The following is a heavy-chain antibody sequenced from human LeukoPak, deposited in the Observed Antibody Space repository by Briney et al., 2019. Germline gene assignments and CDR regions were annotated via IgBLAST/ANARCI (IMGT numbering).Heavy chain of an antibody. D-gene: IGHD5-12*01. Sequence: SETLSLTCTVSGGSVSDGYYYWNWIRQPPGKGLEWIGYIFHSGSINNNPSLKSRVTISVDTSKNQFSLKLTSVTPEDTAVYYCARAYEGDFDYWGQGTLVTVSS. CDR2: IFHSGSI. V-gene: IGHV4-61*01. CDR3: ARAYEGDFDY. CDR1: GGSVSDGYYY. J-gene: IGHJ4*02.